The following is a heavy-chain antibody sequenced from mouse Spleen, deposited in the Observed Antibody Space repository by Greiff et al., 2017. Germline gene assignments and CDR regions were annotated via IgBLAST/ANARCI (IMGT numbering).Heavy chain of an antibody. D-gene: IGHD3-3*01. CDR3: AREGGPFDY. CDR2: ISSGSSTI. J-gene: IGHJ2*01. CDR1: GFTFSSFG. V-gene: IGHV5-17*02. Sequence: EVQLVESGGGLVQPGGSRKLSCAASGFTFSSFGMHWVRQAPEKGLEWVAYISSGSSTIYYADTVKGRFTISRDNPKNTLFLQMTSLRSEDTAMYYCAREGGPFDYWGQGTTLTVSS.